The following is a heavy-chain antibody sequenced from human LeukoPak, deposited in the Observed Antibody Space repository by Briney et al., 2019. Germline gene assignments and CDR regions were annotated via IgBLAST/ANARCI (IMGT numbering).Heavy chain of an antibody. CDR2: IRYDGSNK. D-gene: IGHD2-2*01. V-gene: IGHV3-30*02. CDR3: AKGPYIVVVPAAVYSFDF. CDR1: GFTFSNFG. Sequence: GGSLRLSCAASGFTFSNFGMHWVRQAPGKGLEWATFIRYDGSNKYYAESVKGRFTISIDDSKSTLYLQMNNLKTEDTAMYYCAKGPYIVVVPAAVYSFDFWGQGTLVTVSS. J-gene: IGHJ4*02.